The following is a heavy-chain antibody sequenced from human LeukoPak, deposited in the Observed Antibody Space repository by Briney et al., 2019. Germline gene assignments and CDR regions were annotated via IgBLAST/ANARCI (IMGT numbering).Heavy chain of an antibody. Sequence: GASVKVSCKASGGTFSSYAISWVRQAPGQGLEWMGGIIPIFGTANYAQKFQGRVTITADESTSTAYMELSSLRSDDTAVYYCARTPHSGSYYLEEGWFDPWGQGTLVTVSS. CDR1: GGTFSSYA. J-gene: IGHJ5*02. CDR2: IIPIFGTA. D-gene: IGHD1-26*01. V-gene: IGHV1-69*13. CDR3: ARTPHSGSYYLEEGWFDP.